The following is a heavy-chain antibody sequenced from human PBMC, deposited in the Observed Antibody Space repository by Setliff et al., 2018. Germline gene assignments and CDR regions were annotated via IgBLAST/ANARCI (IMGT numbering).Heavy chain of an antibody. CDR2: TYESRTS. D-gene: IGHD7-27*01. CDR3: ARALGIRAPLDF. Sequence: PSETLSLICSVSGDSITDYYWTWIRQPPGKGLEWIGHTYESRTSNYNPSLNSRVTISGDTSKNEVTLKLTSVTAADTAVYYCARALGIRAPLDFWGQGTLVTVS. CDR1: GDSITDYY. V-gene: IGHV4-59*01. J-gene: IGHJ4*02.